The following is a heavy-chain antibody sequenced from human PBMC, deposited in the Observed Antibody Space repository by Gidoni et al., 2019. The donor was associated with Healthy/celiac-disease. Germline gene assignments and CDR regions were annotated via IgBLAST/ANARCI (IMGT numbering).Heavy chain of an antibody. V-gene: IGHV3-30*18. D-gene: IGHD5-18*01. CDR2: ISYDGSNK. CDR1: GFTFSSYG. CDR3: AKDLGYSYATDYYGMDV. J-gene: IGHJ6*02. Sequence: QVQLVESGGGVVQPGRSLRLSCAASGFTFSSYGMHWVRQAPGKGLEWVAVISYDGSNKYYADSVKGRFTISRDNSKNTLYLQMNSLRSEDTAVYYCAKDLGYSYATDYYGMDVWGQGTTVTVSS.